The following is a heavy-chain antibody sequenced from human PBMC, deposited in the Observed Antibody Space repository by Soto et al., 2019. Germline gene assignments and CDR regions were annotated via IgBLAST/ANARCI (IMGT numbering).Heavy chain of an antibody. J-gene: IGHJ5*02. CDR1: GHLFNNHW. Sequence: GESLKISCKGPGHLFNNHWIGWVRQTPGKGLEWMGLIFTRDSETKTSPSFQGHVSFSVDNSINTVYLQWTSLKATDTGIYFCARGYFDSGHGYDLWGQGTLVTVSS. D-gene: IGHD3-10*01. CDR2: IFTRDSET. V-gene: IGHV5-51*01. CDR3: ARGYFDSGHGYDL.